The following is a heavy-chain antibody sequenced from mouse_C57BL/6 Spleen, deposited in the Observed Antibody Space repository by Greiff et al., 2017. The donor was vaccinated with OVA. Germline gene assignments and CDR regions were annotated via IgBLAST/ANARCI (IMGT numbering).Heavy chain of an antibody. CDR2: INYDGSST. CDR1: GFTFSDYY. D-gene: IGHD2-12*01. V-gene: IGHV5-16*01. Sequence: EVMLVESEGGLVQPGSSMKLSCTASGFTFSDYYMAWVRQVPEKGLEWVANINYDGSSTYYLDSLKSRFIISRDNAKNILYLQMSSLKSEDTATYYCARGGIYDWFAYWGQGTLVTVSA. J-gene: IGHJ3*01. CDR3: ARGGIYDWFAY.